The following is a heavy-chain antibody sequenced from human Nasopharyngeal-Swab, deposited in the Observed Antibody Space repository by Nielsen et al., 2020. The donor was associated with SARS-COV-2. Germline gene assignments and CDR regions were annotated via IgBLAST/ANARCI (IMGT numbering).Heavy chain of an antibody. V-gene: IGHV3-49*03. J-gene: IGHJ2*01. CDR3: TRVSGHWYFDL. CDR2: IRSKAYGGTT. CDR1: GFTSGDYA. Sequence: GESLKISCTASGFTSGDYAMSWFRQAPGKGLEWVGFIRSKAYGGTTEYAASVKGRFTISRDDSKSIAYLQMNSLKTEDTAVYYCTRVSGHWYFDLWGRGTLVTVSS.